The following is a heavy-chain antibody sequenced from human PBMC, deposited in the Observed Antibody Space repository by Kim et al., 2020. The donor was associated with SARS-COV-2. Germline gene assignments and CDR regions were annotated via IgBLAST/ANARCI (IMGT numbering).Heavy chain of an antibody. CDR3: ARALQVVAARFDP. D-gene: IGHD2-15*01. J-gene: IGHJ5*02. V-gene: IGHV1-69*01. Sequence: YAQKCQGRVTITADESTSTAYMELSSLRSEDTAVYYCARALQVVAARFDPWGQGTLVTVSS.